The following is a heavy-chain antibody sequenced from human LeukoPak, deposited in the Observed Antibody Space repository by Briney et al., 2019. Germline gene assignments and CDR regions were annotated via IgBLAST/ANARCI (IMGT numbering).Heavy chain of an antibody. CDR3: ARDRLSSSWYYCYYGMDV. CDR1: GYTLTELS. D-gene: IGHD6-13*01. CDR2: FDPEDGET. J-gene: IGHJ6*02. Sequence: ASVKVSCKVSGYTLTELSMHWVRQAPGKGLEWMGGFDPEDGETIYAQKFQGRVTMTRDTSTSTVYMELSSLRSEDTAVYYCARDRLSSSWYYCYYGMDVWGQGTTVTVSS. V-gene: IGHV1-24*01.